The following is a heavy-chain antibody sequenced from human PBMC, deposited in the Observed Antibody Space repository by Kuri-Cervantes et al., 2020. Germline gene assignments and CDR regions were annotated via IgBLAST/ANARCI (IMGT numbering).Heavy chain of an antibody. CDR3: ARHRGDLMITFGWFDP. CDR1: GYSFTSYW. V-gene: IGHV5-51*01. J-gene: IGHJ5*02. D-gene: IGHD3-16*01. CDR2: IYPGDSDT. Sequence: GGSLRLSCEGSGYSFTSYWIGWVRQMPGKGLEWMGIIYPGDSDTRYSPSFQGQVTISADKSISTAYLQWSSLKASDTAMYYCARHRGDLMITFGWFDPWGQGTLVTVSS.